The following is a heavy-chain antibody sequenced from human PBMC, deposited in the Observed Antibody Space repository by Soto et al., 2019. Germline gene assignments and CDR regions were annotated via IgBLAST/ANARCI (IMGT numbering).Heavy chain of an antibody. J-gene: IGHJ6*02. D-gene: IGHD1-1*01. CDR3: ARDIRTWNYGMDV. CDR2: INAYNGNT. V-gene: IGHV1-18*04. Sequence: ASVKVSCKASGYTFTGYYMHWVRQAPGQGLEWMGWINAYNGNTNYAQNLQGRVTMTTDTSTSTAYMELSSLRSEDTAVYYCARDIRTWNYGMDVWGQGTTVTVSS. CDR1: GYTFTGYY.